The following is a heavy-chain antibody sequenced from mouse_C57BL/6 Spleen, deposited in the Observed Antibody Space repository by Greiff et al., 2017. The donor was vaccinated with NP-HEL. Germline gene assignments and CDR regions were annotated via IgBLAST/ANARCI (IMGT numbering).Heavy chain of an antibody. V-gene: IGHV3-1*01. CDR3: ARGRAHWYFDV. J-gene: IGHJ1*03. Sequence: EVKLQESGPGMVKPSQSLSLTCTVTGYSITSGYDWHWIRHFPGNNLEWMGYISYSGSTNYIPSLKSRISITHDTTKNHFYLKLNSVTTEDTATYYCARGRAHWYFDVWGTGTTVTVSS. CDR1: GYSITSGYD. CDR2: ISYSGST.